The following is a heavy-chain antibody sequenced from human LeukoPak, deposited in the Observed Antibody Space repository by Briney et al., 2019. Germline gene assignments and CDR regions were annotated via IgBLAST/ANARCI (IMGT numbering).Heavy chain of an antibody. CDR3: ARTIHSSSNFDY. V-gene: IGHV2-70*11. CDR1: GGSISSYY. J-gene: IGHJ4*02. Sequence: TLSLTCTVSGGSISSYYWSWIRQPPGKALEWLARIDWDDDKYYSTSLKTRLTISKDTSKNQVVLTMTNMDPVDTATYYCARTIHSSSNFDYWGQGTLVTVSS. D-gene: IGHD6-6*01. CDR2: IDWDDDK.